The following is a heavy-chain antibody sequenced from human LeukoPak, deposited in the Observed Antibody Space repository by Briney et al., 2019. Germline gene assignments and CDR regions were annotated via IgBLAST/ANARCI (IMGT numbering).Heavy chain of an antibody. CDR2: IYTSGST. Sequence: SETLSLTCTVSGGSISSGSYYWSWIRQPAGKGLEWIGRIYTSGSTNYNPSLKSRVTISVDTSKNQFSLKLSSVTAADTAVYYCARVGGAYYDFWSGYYRGNDWFDPWGQGTLVTVSS. CDR3: ARVGGAYYDFWSGYYRGNDWFDP. D-gene: IGHD3-3*01. V-gene: IGHV4-61*02. J-gene: IGHJ5*02. CDR1: GGSISSGSYY.